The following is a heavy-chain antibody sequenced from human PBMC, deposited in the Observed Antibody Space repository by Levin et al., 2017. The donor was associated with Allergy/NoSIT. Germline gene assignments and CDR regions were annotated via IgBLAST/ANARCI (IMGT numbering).Heavy chain of an antibody. J-gene: IGHJ6*02. CDR2: ISYDGSNK. CDR3: AKDQTGGSYFYYYYYGMDV. CDR1: GFTFSSYG. D-gene: IGHD1-26*01. Sequence: GESLKISCAASGFTFSSYGMHWVRQAPGKGLEWVAVISYDGSNKYYADSVKGRFTISRDNSKNTLYLQMNSLRAEDTAVYYCAKDQTGGSYFYYYYYGMDVWGQGTTVTVSS. V-gene: IGHV3-30*18.